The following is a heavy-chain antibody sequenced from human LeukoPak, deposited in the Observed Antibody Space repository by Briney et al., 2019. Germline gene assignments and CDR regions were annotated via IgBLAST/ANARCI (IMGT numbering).Heavy chain of an antibody. V-gene: IGHV1-8*01. J-gene: IGHJ4*02. CDR2: MSPNSGDT. CDR3: ASNPPNTGDFYY. Sequence: ASVKVSCMTSGYTFTNLDINWLRQAPGQGLEWMGWMSPNSGDTGYAQKFQGRVSMTRDTSISTAYMELSSLRSEDTAVYYCASNPPNTGDFYYWGLGSLVTVSS. D-gene: IGHD1-1*01. CDR1: GYTFTNLD.